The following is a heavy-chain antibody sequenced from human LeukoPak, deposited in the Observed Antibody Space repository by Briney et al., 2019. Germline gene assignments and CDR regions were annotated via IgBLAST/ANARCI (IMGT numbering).Heavy chain of an antibody. J-gene: IGHJ4*02. D-gene: IGHD1-26*01. CDR2: IYYTGST. CDR1: GASIRGSGYY. CDR3: ARDRGPGVGATGYYFHY. Sequence: SETLSLTCAVSGASIRGSGYYLGWIRQPPGKGLEWIGNIYYTGSTYYNPSLKTRLTISVDTSKNQFSLKLSSVTAADPAVYYCARDRGPGVGATGYYFHYWGQGTLVTVSS. V-gene: IGHV4-39*07.